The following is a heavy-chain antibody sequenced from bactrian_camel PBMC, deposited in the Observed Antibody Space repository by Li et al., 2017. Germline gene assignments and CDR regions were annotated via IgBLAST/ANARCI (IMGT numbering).Heavy chain of an antibody. CDR3: AADDGESIRDCAAVEEEDWD. CDR2: ITDGGVA. CDR1: GYTYSGAC. J-gene: IGHJ4*01. Sequence: HVQLVESGGGSVQAGGSLRLPCVVSGYTYSGACMGWFRQAPGKEREGIASITDGGVATYVDAVKGRFTISKDNAKNILFLEMNSLRPEDTAMYYCAADDGESIRDCAAVEEEDWDWYQGTQVTVS. V-gene: IGHV3S53*01. D-gene: IGHD1*01.